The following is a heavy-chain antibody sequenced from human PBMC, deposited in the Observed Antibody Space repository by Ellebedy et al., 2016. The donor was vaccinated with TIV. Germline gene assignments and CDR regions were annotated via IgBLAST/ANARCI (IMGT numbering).Heavy chain of an antibody. D-gene: IGHD3-22*01. CDR1: GGSISSYY. Sequence: SETLSLXXTVSGGSISSYYWSWIRQPAGKGLEWIGRIYTSGSTNYNPSLKSRVTISVDTSKNQFSLKLNSVTAADTAVYYCAREVYYYYDSSGYQGAFDIWGQGTMVTVSS. J-gene: IGHJ3*02. CDR3: AREVYYYYDSSGYQGAFDI. V-gene: IGHV4-4*07. CDR2: IYTSGST.